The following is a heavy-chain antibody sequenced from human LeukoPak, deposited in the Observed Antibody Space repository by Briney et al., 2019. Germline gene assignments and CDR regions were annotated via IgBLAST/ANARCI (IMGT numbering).Heavy chain of an antibody. CDR2: IYYTGST. V-gene: IGHV4-59*01. D-gene: IGHD3-3*01. CDR1: GGSISSYY. J-gene: IGHJ4*02. CDR3: ARVGDYYDFWSGYPYYFDY. Sequence: PSETLSLTCTVSGGSISSYYWTWIRQPPGKGLEWIGYIYYTGSTNYNPSLKSRVTISVDTSKNQFSLKLSSVTAADTAVYYCARVGDYYDFWSGYPYYFDYWGQGTLVTVSS.